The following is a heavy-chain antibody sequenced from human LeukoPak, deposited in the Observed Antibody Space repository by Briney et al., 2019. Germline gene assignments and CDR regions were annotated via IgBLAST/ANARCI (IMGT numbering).Heavy chain of an antibody. V-gene: IGHV3-48*04. J-gene: IGHJ3*02. Sequence: GGSLRLSCAASGFTFSSYSMNWVRQAPGKGLEWVSYISSSGSTIYYADSVKGRFTISRDNAKNSLYLQMNSLRAEDTAVYYCARMVRGVIAQTGGWAFDIWGQGTMVTVSS. CDR2: ISSSGSTI. CDR3: ARMVRGVIAQTGGWAFDI. CDR1: GFTFSSYS. D-gene: IGHD3-10*01.